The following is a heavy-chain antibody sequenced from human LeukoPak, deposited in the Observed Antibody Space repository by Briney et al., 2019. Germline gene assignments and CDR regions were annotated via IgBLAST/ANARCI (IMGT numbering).Heavy chain of an antibody. J-gene: IGHJ4*02. CDR2: IWYDGSNK. CDR1: GFTFSSYG. D-gene: IGHD6-13*01. Sequence: PGRSLRLSCAASGFTFSSYGMHWVRQAPGKGLEWVAVIWYDGSNKYYADSAKGRFTISRDNSKNTLYLQMNSLRAEDTAVYYCARRARAAYHFDYWGQGTLVTVSS. V-gene: IGHV3-33*01. CDR3: ARRARAAYHFDY.